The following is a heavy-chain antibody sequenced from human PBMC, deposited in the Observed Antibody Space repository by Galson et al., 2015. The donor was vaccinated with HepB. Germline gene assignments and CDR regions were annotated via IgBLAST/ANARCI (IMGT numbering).Heavy chain of an antibody. CDR1: GFTFSSYS. Sequence: SLRLSCAASGFTFSSYSMNWVRQAPGKGLEWVSSISSSSSTIYYADSVKGRFTISRDNAKNSLYLQMNSLRAEDTAVYYCARDVAVVRGHVWGQGTTVTVSS. CDR2: ISSSSSTI. J-gene: IGHJ6*02. D-gene: IGHD3-10*01. CDR3: ARDVAVVRGHV. V-gene: IGHV3-48*04.